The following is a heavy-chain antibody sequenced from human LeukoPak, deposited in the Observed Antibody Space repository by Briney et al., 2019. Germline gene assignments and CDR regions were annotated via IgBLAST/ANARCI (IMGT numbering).Heavy chain of an antibody. CDR1: GYSFTSNG. Sequence: ASVKVSCKASGYSFTSNGISWVRQAPGQGLEWMGWVSGYNGNTNYAQKFQGRVTMTEDTSTDTAYMELSSLRSEDTAVYYCATEEVGATVYWGQGTLVTVSS. J-gene: IGHJ4*02. D-gene: IGHD1-26*01. CDR3: ATEEVGATVY. V-gene: IGHV1-18*01. CDR2: VSGYNGNT.